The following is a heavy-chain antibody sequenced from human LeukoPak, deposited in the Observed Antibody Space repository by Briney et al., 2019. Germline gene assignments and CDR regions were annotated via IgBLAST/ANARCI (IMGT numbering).Heavy chain of an antibody. V-gene: IGHV4-34*01. CDR3: ASGGAITMVRGVITYFDY. D-gene: IGHD3-10*01. CDR2: INHSGST. J-gene: IGHJ4*02. CDR1: GGSFSGYY. Sequence: SETLSLTCAVYGGSFSGYYWSWIHHPPGKGLEWIGEINHSGSTNYNPSLKSRVTISVDTSKNQFSLKLSSVTAADTAVYYCASGGAITMVRGVITYFDYWGQGTLVTVSS.